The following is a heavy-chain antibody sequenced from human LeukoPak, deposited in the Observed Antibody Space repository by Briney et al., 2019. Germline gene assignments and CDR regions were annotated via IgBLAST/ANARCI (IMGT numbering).Heavy chain of an antibody. J-gene: IGHJ6*02. CDR3: ARGETVTNYYYGMDV. D-gene: IGHD4-11*01. V-gene: IGHV3-30-3*01. CDR2: ISYDGSNK. Sequence: GRSLRLSCAASGFTFSSYAMHWVRQAPGKGLEWVAVISYDGSNKYYADSVKGRFTISRDNSKNTLYLQMNSLRAEDTAVYYCARGETVTNYYYGMDVWGQGTTVTVSS. CDR1: GFTFSSYA.